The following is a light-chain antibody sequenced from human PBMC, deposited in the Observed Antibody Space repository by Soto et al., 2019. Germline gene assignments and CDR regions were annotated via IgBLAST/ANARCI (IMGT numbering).Light chain of an antibody. J-gene: IGLJ2*01. V-gene: IGLV2-14*01. CDR1: SSDVGGYNF. CDR3: SSYTSSVTLV. CDR2: EVS. Sequence: QSAPTQPASVSGSPGQSITISCTGTSSDVGGYNFVSWYQQHPGKAPKLMIYEVSNRPSGVSYRFSGSKSGNTASLTISGLQAEDEADYYCSSYTSSVTLVFGGGTKLTVL.